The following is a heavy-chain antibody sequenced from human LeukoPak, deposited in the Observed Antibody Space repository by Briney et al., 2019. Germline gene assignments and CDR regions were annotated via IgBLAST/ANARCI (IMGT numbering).Heavy chain of an antibody. J-gene: IGHJ5*02. D-gene: IGHD3-22*01. CDR3: ARGITMIARYNWFDP. CDR2: IYYSGST. Sequence: PSETLSLTCTVSGGSISSYYWSWIRRPPGKGLEWIGYIYYSGSTNYNPSLKSRVTISVDTSKNQFSLKLSSVTAADTAVYYCARGITMIARYNWFDPWGQGTLVTVSS. CDR1: GGSISSYY. V-gene: IGHV4-59*08.